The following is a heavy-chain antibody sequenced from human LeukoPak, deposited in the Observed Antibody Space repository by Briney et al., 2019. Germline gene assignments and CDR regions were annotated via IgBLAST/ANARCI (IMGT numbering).Heavy chain of an antibody. V-gene: IGHV3-23*01. Sequence: GGSLRLSCAASGVTFSSYAMSWVRQTPGKGLEWVSAISGSGGSTYYADSVKGRFTISRDNSKNTLYLQMNSLRAEDTAVYYCAKDMRFDWTPYYFDYWGQGTLVTVSS. CDR1: GVTFSSYA. CDR3: AKDMRFDWTPYYFDY. J-gene: IGHJ4*02. CDR2: ISGSGGST. D-gene: IGHD3-9*01.